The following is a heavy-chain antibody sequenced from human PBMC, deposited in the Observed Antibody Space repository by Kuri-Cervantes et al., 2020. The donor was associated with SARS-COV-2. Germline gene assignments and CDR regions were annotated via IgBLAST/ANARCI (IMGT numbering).Heavy chain of an antibody. CDR1: GYTFTGYY. J-gene: IGHJ4*02. D-gene: IGHD5-24*01. Sequence: ASVKVSCKASGYTFTGYYMHWVRQAPGQGLEWMGWINPNSGGTNYAQKFQGRVTMTRDTSISTAYMELSRLRSEDTAVYYCATKPHRDGQTPPLDYWGQGTLVTVSS. CDR3: ATKPHRDGQTPPLDY. CDR2: INPNSGGT. V-gene: IGHV1-2*02.